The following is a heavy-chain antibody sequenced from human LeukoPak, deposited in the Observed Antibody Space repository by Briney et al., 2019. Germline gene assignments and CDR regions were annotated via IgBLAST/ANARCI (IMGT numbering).Heavy chain of an antibody. D-gene: IGHD6-6*01. CDR1: GFTFSTSW. V-gene: IGHV3-74*01. CDR3: RYGSSSGDY. Sequence: GGSLRLSCAASGFTFSTSWMNWVRQAPGKGPVWVSRINGDGSITTYADSVKGRFTISRDNAKNALSLQMNSLRAEDTAVYYCRYGSSSGDYWGQGTLVTVSS. J-gene: IGHJ4*02. CDR2: INGDGSIT.